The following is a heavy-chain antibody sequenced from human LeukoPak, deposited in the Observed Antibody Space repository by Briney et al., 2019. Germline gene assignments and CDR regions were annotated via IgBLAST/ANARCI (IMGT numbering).Heavy chain of an antibody. CDR1: GGSISSYY. CDR3: ARVVPPPQAAGTLEPTYYFDY. CDR2: IYYSGST. J-gene: IGHJ4*02. Sequence: PSEALSLTCTVSGGSISSYYWSWIRQPPGKGLEWIGYIYYSGSTNYNPSLKSRVTISVDTSKNQFSLKLSSVTAADTAVYYCARVVPPPQAAGTLEPTYYFDYWGQGTLVTVSS. V-gene: IGHV4-59*01. D-gene: IGHD6-13*01.